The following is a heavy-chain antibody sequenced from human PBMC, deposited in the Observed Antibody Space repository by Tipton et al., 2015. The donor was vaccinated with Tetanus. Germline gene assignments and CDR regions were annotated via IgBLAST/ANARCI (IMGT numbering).Heavy chain of an antibody. CDR2: INSLGST. Sequence: LRLSCSVSGASLSSGDYFWSWLRQSPGGGLEWIGYINSLGSTWYNPSLKSRVTISVDSSKNQFSLKLSSVTAADTAIYYCAREVPAAGHFDSWGQGTLVTVSS. J-gene: IGHJ4*02. D-gene: IGHD2-2*01. CDR3: AREVPAAGHFDS. CDR1: GASLSSGDYF. V-gene: IGHV4-30-4*01.